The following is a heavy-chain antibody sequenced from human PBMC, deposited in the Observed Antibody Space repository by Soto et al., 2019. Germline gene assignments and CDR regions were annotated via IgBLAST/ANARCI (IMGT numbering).Heavy chain of an antibody. J-gene: IGHJ4*02. CDR1: GYTFTSYA. V-gene: IGHV1-3*01. D-gene: IGHD3-3*01. CDR3: ALEGTSLRSADY. Sequence: QVQLVQSGAEVKKPGASVKVSCKASGYTFTSYAMHWVRQAPGQRLEWMGWINAGNGNTKYSQKFQGRVTITRDTSESTAYMELSSLRSEDTAVYYCALEGTSLRSADYWGQGTLVTVSS. CDR2: INAGNGNT.